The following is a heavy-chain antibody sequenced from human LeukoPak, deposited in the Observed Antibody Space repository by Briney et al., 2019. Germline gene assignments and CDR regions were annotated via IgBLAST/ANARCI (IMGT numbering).Heavy chain of an antibody. CDR3: ARDPFPTVTVYYYYYMDV. CDR2: INPNSGGT. CDR1: GYTFTGYY. V-gene: IGHV1-2*06. D-gene: IGHD4-17*01. Sequence: GASVKVSCKASGYTFTGYYMHWVRQAPGQGLEWMGRINPNSGGTNYAQKFQGRVTMTRDTSISTAYMELSRLRSDDTAVYYCARDPFPTVTVYYYYYMDVWGKGTTVTVS. J-gene: IGHJ6*03.